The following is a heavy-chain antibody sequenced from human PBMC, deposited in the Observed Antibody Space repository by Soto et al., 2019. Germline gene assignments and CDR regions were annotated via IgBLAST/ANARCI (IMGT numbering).Heavy chain of an antibody. CDR3: ARGPRGAGPDFDC. CDR2: IDHSGST. J-gene: IGHJ4*02. D-gene: IGHD1-26*01. Sequence: QLQLQESGSGLVKPSQTLSLTCAVSGGSISSGGFSWTWIRQPPGKGLEWIEYIDHSGSTYYNPSRKRRVTTAVDRSKIQFSLDLGSVTAADTAVYYCARGPRGAGPDFDCWGQGTLVTVSS. V-gene: IGHV4-30-2*01. CDR1: GGSISSGGFS.